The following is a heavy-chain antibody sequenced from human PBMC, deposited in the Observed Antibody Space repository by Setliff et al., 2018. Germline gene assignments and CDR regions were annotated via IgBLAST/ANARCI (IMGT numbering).Heavy chain of an antibody. CDR3: SRLVRYCTKIACQATSGDEV. CDR2: ISAYNGNT. D-gene: IGHD2-8*01. J-gene: IGHJ4*02. CDR1: GYTFAHSG. Sequence: GASVKVSCKASGYTFAHSGVTWVRQAPGQGLEWMGRISAYNGNTYYAQIFQGRVTMTTDTSTDTAYMELRSLKSDDTAVYYCSRLVRYCTKIACQATSGDEVWGLGTLVTISS. V-gene: IGHV1-18*01.